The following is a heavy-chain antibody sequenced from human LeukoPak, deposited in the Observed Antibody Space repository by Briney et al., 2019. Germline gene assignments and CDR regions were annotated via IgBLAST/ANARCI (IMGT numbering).Heavy chain of an antibody. V-gene: IGHV1-2*02. Sequence: ASVKVSCKASGYTFTGYYMHWVRQAPGQGLEWMGWINPNSGGTYYAQKFQGRVTMTRDTSISTAYMELSRLRSDDTAVYYCARSGRYFDWLPRGMDVWGQGTTVTVSS. J-gene: IGHJ6*02. CDR1: GYTFTGYY. CDR2: INPNSGGT. CDR3: ARSGRYFDWLPRGMDV. D-gene: IGHD3-9*01.